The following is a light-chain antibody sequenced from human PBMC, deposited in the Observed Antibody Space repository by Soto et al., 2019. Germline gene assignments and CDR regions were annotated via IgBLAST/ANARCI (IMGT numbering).Light chain of an antibody. J-gene: IGKJ1*01. CDR3: LQDYTYPWT. CDR2: AAS. Sequence: AIQMTQSPSSLSASVGDRVTITCRASQGIANDLGWYQQKPGKAPNLLIYAASSLQSGVPSRLSGSGSGTDFTLTISSLQPEDFETYYCLQDYTYPWTFGQGTKVDIK. V-gene: IGKV1-6*01. CDR1: QGIAND.